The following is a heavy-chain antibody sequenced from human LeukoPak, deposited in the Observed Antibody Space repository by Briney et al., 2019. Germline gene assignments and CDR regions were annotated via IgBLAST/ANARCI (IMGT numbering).Heavy chain of an antibody. CDR1: GGSISSSSYY. V-gene: IGHV4-39*01. D-gene: IGHD5-18*01. J-gene: IGHJ3*02. CDR3: ARLEVATANDAFDI. Sequence: SETLSLTCTVSGGSISSSSYYWGWIRQPPGKGLEWIGSIYYSGSTYYNPSLKSRVTISVDTSKNQFSLKLSSVTAADTAVYYCARLEVATANDAFDIWGQGTMVTVSS. CDR2: IYYSGST.